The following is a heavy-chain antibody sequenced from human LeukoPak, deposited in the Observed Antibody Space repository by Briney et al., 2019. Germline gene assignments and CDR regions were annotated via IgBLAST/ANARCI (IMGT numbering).Heavy chain of an antibody. CDR3: AGTNCSGGSCSWFDP. CDR1: GGTFSSYT. D-gene: IGHD2-15*01. V-gene: IGHV1-69*02. J-gene: IGHJ5*02. Sequence: SVKVSCKASGGTFSSYTISWVRQAPGQGLEWMGRLIPILGIANYAQNFQGRVTITADKSTSTDYMELSSLRSEDTAVYYCAGTNCSGGSCSWFDPWGQGTLVTVSS. CDR2: LIPILGIA.